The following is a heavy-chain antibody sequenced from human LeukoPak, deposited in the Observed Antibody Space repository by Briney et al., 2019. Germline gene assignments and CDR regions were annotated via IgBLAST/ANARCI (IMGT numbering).Heavy chain of an antibody. CDR1: GGSISSYY. CDR2: IYYSGST. Sequence: PSETLSLTCTVSGGSISSYYWSWIRQPPGKGLEWIGYIYYSGSTNYNPSLKSRVTISVDTSKNQFSLKLSSVTAADTAVYYRARDWGSYYYDSSGYYRGFDIWGQGTMVTVSS. J-gene: IGHJ3*02. V-gene: IGHV4-59*01. CDR3: ARDWGSYYYDSSGYYRGFDI. D-gene: IGHD3-22*01.